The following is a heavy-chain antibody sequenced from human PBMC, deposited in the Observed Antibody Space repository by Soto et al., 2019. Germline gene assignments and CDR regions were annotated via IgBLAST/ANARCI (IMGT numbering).Heavy chain of an antibody. Sequence: GGSLRLSCAASGFTFSSYAMNWVRQTPVKGLEWISAISAGGDSTYYADSVKGRFAISRDNSKNTLYLQMNSLRAEDTGVYYCAKDKGGVIYWGQGALVTVSS. CDR1: GFTFSSYA. V-gene: IGHV3-23*01. CDR2: ISAGGDST. J-gene: IGHJ4*02. D-gene: IGHD3-3*01. CDR3: AKDKGGVIY.